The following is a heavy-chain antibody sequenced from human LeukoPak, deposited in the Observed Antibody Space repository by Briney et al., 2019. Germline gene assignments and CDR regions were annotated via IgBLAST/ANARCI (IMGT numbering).Heavy chain of an antibody. Sequence: PGGSLRLSCAASGFTFSGYPMHWVRQAPGKGLEYVSAIETNGLSTYYANSVKGRFTISRDNFNNMLYLQMGSLRPEDMAVYYCARVNYGYDFWGQGTLVTVSS. CDR3: ARVNYGYDF. V-gene: IGHV3-64*01. J-gene: IGHJ4*02. CDR1: GFTFSGYP. CDR2: IETNGLST. D-gene: IGHD5-24*01.